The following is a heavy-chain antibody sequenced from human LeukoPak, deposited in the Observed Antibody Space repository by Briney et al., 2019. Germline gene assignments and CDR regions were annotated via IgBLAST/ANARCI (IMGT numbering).Heavy chain of an antibody. CDR1: GFTYSSYA. J-gene: IGHJ4*02. CDR2: ISSSSSGSYK. V-gene: IGHV3-21*01. Sequence: GGSLRLSCAASGFTYSSYAMNWVRQAPGKGLEWGSSISSSSSGSYKYYADSVKGRFTISRDNAKNSLYLQMDSLRAEDTAMYYCARAQTELQYYFDYWGQGTLVTVSS. D-gene: IGHD3-10*01. CDR3: ARAQTELQYYFDY.